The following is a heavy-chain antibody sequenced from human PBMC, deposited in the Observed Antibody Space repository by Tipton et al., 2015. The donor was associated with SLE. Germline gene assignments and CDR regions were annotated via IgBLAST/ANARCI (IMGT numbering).Heavy chain of an antibody. CDR3: ARRHYSGPFDS. CDR1: GGSISSLS. Sequence: TLSLTCTVSGGSISSLSWSWIRQPPGKRLEWIGYIFYTGSTNYNPSLKSRVAMSVDMSKHQFSLKLNSVTAADTAVYYCARRHYSGPFDSWGQGTLVTVSS. CDR2: IFYTGST. J-gene: IGHJ4*02. V-gene: IGHV4-59*12. D-gene: IGHD5-12*01.